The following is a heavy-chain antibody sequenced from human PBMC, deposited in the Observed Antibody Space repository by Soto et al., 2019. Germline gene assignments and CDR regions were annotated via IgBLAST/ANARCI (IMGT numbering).Heavy chain of an antibody. CDR2: IYQTGST. D-gene: IGHD3-16*01. CDR1: NVSITSGNW. V-gene: IGHV4-4*02. CDR3: ARVWGALAPIAGWFGP. Sequence: QVQLQESGPGLVKPSGTLSLTCAVSNVSITSGNWWSWVRQPPGKGLEWIGDIYQTGSTNYNPSLRSRVIISVDKSKNNCSLSLSSVTAADTAVYFCARVWGALAPIAGWFGPWGRGILVTVSS. J-gene: IGHJ5*02.